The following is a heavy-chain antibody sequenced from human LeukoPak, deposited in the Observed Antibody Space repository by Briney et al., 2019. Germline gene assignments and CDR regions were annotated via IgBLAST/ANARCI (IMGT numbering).Heavy chain of an antibody. V-gene: IGHV1-2*06. D-gene: IGHD3-10*01. CDR3: ARELPFDY. CDR1: GYTFTGYS. CDR2: INPNSGAT. J-gene: IGHJ4*02. Sequence: ASVKVSCKASGYTFTGYSVHWVRQAPGQGLEWMGRINPNSGATDHAQKFQGRVTMTRDTSISTVYMELNRLRSDDTAVYYCARELPFDYWGQGTLVTASS.